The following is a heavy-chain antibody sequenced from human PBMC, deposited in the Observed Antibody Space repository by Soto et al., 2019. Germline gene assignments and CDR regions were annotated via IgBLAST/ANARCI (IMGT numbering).Heavy chain of an antibody. V-gene: IGHV4-39*01. D-gene: IGHD3-16*02. CDR1: GGSISSSSYY. J-gene: IGHJ3*02. CDR2: IYYSGST. Sequence: QLQLQESGPGLVKPSETLSLTCTVSGGSISSSSYYWGWIRQPPGKGLEWIGSIYYSGSTYYNPSLKSRVTISVDTSKNQFSLKLSSVTAADTAVYYCARQTRRKQQLRLGELSLSSYAFDIWGQGTMVTVSS. CDR3: ARQTRRKQQLRLGELSLSSYAFDI.